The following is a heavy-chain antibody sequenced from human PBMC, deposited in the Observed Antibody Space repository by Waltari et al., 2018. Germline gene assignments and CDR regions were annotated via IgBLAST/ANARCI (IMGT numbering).Heavy chain of an antibody. Sequence: EVQSLEAGGGGGQRGGPRGPSGATHGSDFGANAMTWVRQVPGAGLEWVAAISVSDDTFYALSVNGRFSISRDTSRNTVYLHMNSLRAEDTAVYYCAKPFYNWDDPLDSWGQGTLVTVSS. V-gene: IGHV3-23*01. CDR1: GSDFGANA. J-gene: IGHJ4*02. CDR3: AKPFYNWDDPLDS. CDR2: ISVSDDT. D-gene: IGHD1-20*01.